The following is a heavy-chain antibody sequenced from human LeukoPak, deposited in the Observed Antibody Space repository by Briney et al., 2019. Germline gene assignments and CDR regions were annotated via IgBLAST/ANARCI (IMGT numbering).Heavy chain of an antibody. CDR1: GFTLSDYY. D-gene: IGHD2-2*01. Sequence: PGGSLRLSCAASGFTLSDYYMSWIRQAPGKGLEWVSYISSSGSTIYYADSVKGRFTISRDNAKNSLYLQMNSLRAEDTAVYYCAREDTYCSSTSCYGRWFDPWGQGTLVTVSS. J-gene: IGHJ5*02. CDR2: ISSSGSTI. V-gene: IGHV3-11*04. CDR3: AREDTYCSSTSCYGRWFDP.